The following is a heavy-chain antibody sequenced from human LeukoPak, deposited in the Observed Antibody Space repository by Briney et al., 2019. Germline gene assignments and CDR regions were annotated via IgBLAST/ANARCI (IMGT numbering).Heavy chain of an antibody. D-gene: IGHD2-2*01. CDR2: IIPIFGTA. CDR1: GGTFSIYA. Sequence: SVNVSCKASGGTFSIYAISWVRQAPGQGLEWMGGIIPIFGTANYAQKFQGRVTITADESTSTAYMELSSLRSEDTAVYYCARDSIVVVPAATYYYYYGMDVWGQGTTVTVSS. V-gene: IGHV1-69*13. CDR3: ARDSIVVVPAATYYYYYGMDV. J-gene: IGHJ6*02.